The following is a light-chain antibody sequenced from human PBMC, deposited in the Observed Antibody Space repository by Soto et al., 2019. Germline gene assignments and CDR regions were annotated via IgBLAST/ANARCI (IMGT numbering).Light chain of an antibody. V-gene: IGKV3D-20*02. CDR1: QSVSTSS. CDR3: QQRSNWPT. J-gene: IGKJ1*01. CDR2: DAS. Sequence: EIVLTQSPGTLSVSPGERVTLSCRASQSVSTSSLAWYQHKPGQAPRLLIYDASNRATGIPARFSGSGSGTDFTLTISSLEPEDFAVYYCQQRSNWPTFGQGTKVEIK.